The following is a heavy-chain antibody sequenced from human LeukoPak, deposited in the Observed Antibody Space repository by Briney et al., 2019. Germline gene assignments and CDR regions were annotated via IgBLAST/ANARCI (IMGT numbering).Heavy chain of an antibody. V-gene: IGHV1-8*01. Sequence: ASVKVSCKASGYTFTSYDINWVRQATGQGLEWMGWMNPNSGSTGYAQKFQGRVTMTRNTSISTAYMELSSLRSEDTAVYYCARGGFDLYGIYYYYYGMDVWGQGTTVTVSS. CDR1: GYTFTSYD. CDR2: MNPNSGST. J-gene: IGHJ6*02. CDR3: ARGGFDLYGIYYYYYGMDV. D-gene: IGHD2-8*01.